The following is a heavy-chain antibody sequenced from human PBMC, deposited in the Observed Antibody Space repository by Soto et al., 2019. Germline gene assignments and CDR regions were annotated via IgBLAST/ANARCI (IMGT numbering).Heavy chain of an antibody. CDR3: ARGQQLKNFDT. CDR2: INHSGST. CDR1: GGSFSGYY. J-gene: IGHJ4*02. D-gene: IGHD1-1*01. V-gene: IGHV4-34*01. Sequence: SETLSLTCAVYGGSFSGYYWSWIRQPPGKGLEWIGEINHSGSTNYNPSLKSRVTISVDTSKNQFSLKLSSVTAADTAVYYCARGQQLKNFDTWGQGTLVTVSS.